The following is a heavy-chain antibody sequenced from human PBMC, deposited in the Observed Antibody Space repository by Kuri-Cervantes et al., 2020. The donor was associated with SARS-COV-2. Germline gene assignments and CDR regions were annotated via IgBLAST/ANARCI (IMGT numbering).Heavy chain of an antibody. J-gene: IGHJ5*02. V-gene: IGHV3-7*01. CDR3: ARNLSSSWYGNWFDP. D-gene: IGHD6-13*01. CDR2: KKQDGCEK. Sequence: GESLKIFCAASGFTFSSYWMSWVRQAPGKGLEWVANKKQDGCEKYYVDSVKGRFTISRDNAKNSLYLQMNSLRAEDTAVYYCARNLSSSWYGNWFDPWGQGTLVTVSS. CDR1: GFTFSSYW.